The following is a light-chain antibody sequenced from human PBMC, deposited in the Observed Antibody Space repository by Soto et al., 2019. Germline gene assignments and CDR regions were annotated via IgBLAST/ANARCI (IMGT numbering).Light chain of an antibody. CDR2: GAS. V-gene: IGKV3-20*01. CDR3: QQYGSSRIT. J-gene: IGKJ5*01. CDR1: QSVSSN. Sequence: EIVMTQSPATLSVSPGERATLSCRASQSVSSNLAWYQQKPGQAPRLLIYGASSRATGIPDRFSGSGSGTDFTLTISSLEPEDFAVYYCQQYGSSRITFGQGTRLEIK.